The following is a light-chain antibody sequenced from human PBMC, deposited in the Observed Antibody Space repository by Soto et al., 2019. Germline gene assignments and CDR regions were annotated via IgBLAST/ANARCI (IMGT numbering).Light chain of an antibody. J-gene: IGKJ1*01. CDR2: SAS. CDR1: QSVSSSN. CDR3: QQYGTSPKT. V-gene: IGKV3-20*01. Sequence: EIVLTQSPGTLSLSPGERGILSCRASQSVSSSNLAWYQQKIGQAPRLLIYSASTRATGIPDRFSGSGSGTDFTLTISRLEPEDFALYYCQQYGTSPKTFGQGTKVEIK.